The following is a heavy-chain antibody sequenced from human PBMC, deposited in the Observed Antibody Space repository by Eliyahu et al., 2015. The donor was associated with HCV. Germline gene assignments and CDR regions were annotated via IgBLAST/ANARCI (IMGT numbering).Heavy chain of an antibody. CDR1: GFTFSSXS. D-gene: IGHD1-26*01. CDR3: ARDSSGSYLRILFDAFDI. CDR2: ISSSSSTI. J-gene: IGHJ3*02. Sequence: EVQLVESGGGXVQPGGSLRLSCAASGFTFSSXSMNWVRQAPGKGLEWVSYISSSSSTIYYADSVKGRFTISRDNAKNSLYLQMNSLRDEDTAVYYCARDSSGSYLRILFDAFDIWGQGTMVTVSS. V-gene: IGHV3-48*02.